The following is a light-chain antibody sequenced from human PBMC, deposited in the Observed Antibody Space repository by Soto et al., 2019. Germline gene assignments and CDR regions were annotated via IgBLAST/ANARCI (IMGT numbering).Light chain of an antibody. CDR2: GAS. Sequence: EMVLTQSPGTLSLSPGERATLSCRASQSVNGNYLTWYQQKPGQAPRLLIYGASSRPTGIPDRFSGSGSGTDFTLIISRLEPVDFSVYYCQQYGSSFRYTFGQGTKLEIK. J-gene: IGKJ2*01. CDR1: QSVNGNY. V-gene: IGKV3-20*01. CDR3: QQYGSSFRYT.